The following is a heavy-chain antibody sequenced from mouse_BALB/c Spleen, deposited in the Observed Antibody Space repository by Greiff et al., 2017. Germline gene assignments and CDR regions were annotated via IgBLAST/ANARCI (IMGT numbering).Heavy chain of an antibody. Sequence: DVKLVESGGGLVKPGGSLKLSCAASGFAFSSYDMSWVRQTPEKRLEWVAYISSGGGSTYYPDTVKGRFTISRDNAKNTLYLQMSSLKSEDTAMYYCARHGYGYKFAYWGQGTLVTVSA. J-gene: IGHJ3*01. CDR1: GFAFSSYD. D-gene: IGHD1-2*01. V-gene: IGHV5-12-1*01. CDR3: ARHGYGYKFAY. CDR2: ISSGGGST.